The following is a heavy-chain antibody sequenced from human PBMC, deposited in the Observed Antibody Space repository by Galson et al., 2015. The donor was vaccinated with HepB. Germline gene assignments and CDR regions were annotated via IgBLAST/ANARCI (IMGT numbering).Heavy chain of an antibody. Sequence: SCKASGGTFSSYTISWVRQAPGQGLEWMGRIIPILGIANYAQKFQGRVTITADKSTSTAYMELRSLRSDDTAVYYCARANYYDSSGYLYYYYYYGMDVWGQGTTVTVSS. CDR3: ARANYYDSSGYLYYYYYYGMDV. CDR1: GGTFSSYT. J-gene: IGHJ6*02. V-gene: IGHV1-69*02. CDR2: IIPILGIA. D-gene: IGHD3-22*01.